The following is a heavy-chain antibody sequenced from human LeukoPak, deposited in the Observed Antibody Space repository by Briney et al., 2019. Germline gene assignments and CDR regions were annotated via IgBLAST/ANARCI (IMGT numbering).Heavy chain of an antibody. V-gene: IGHV3-23*01. CDR3: TRDYYDSSGLPFDY. CDR2: ISGSGGST. CDR1: GFTFRSYA. Sequence: PGGSLRLSCAASGFTFRSYAMSWVRQAPGKGLEWVAAISGSGGSTYYADSVKGQFTISRDNSKNTLYLQMNSLRAEDTALYYCTRDYYDSSGLPFDYWGQGTLVTVSS. J-gene: IGHJ4*02. D-gene: IGHD3-22*01.